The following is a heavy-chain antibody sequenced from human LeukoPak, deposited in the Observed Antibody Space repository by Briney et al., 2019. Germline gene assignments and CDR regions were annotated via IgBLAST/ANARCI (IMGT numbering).Heavy chain of an antibody. CDR1: GFTVSSDW. J-gene: IGHJ5*02. CDR2: INGDGSST. D-gene: IGHD2-2*01. V-gene: IGHV3-74*01. Sequence: PSGGSLRLSCAASGFTVSSDWMHWVRQAPGKGLVWVSRINGDGSSTTYADSVKGRFSISRDNAKNTLYLQMNSLGADDTAVYYCARNGCPTSNCYGRLDPWGQGTLVTVSS. CDR3: ARNGCPTSNCYGRLDP.